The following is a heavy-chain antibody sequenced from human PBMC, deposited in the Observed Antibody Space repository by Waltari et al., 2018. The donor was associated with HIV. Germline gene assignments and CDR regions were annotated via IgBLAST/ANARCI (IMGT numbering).Heavy chain of an antibody. CDR2: IYYSGST. CDR1: DGSIDRSSYY. D-gene: IGHD3-22*01. V-gene: IGHV4-39*01. J-gene: IGHJ4*02. CDR3: ARHVGGYDSSGYFPYYFDY. Sequence: QLQLQESGPGLVKPSETLSLTCTVSDGSIDRSSYYWGWIRQPPGKGLEWIGSIYYSGSTYDNPSLKSRVTISVDTSKNLFSLKLSSVTAADTAVYYCARHVGGYDSSGYFPYYFDYWGQGALVTVSS.